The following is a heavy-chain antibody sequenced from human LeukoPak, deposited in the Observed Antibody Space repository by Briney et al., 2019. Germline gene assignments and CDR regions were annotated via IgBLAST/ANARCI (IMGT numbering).Heavy chain of an antibody. CDR3: ARVGRGVYGMDV. V-gene: IGHV3-48*02. Sequence: GGSLRLSCAASGYTFSIHGMNWVRQAPGKGLEWVSYIINSGGTVYYTDSVQGRFTISRDNARNSLFLQMNSLRDEDTAVYYCARVGRGVYGMDVWGQGTTVTVSS. D-gene: IGHD3-10*01. J-gene: IGHJ6*02. CDR1: GYTFSIHG. CDR2: IINSGGTV.